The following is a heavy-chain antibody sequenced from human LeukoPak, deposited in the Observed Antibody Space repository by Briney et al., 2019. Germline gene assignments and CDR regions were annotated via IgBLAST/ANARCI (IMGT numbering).Heavy chain of an antibody. Sequence: PGGSLRLSCAASGFTFDDYAMHWVRQAPGKGLEWVSGISWNSGSIGYADSVKGRFTISRDNAKNSLYLQMNSLRAEDTALYYCAKGRIVGATYDAFDIWGQGTMVTVSS. J-gene: IGHJ3*02. CDR2: ISWNSGSI. D-gene: IGHD1-26*01. V-gene: IGHV3-9*01. CDR1: GFTFDDYA. CDR3: AKGRIVGATYDAFDI.